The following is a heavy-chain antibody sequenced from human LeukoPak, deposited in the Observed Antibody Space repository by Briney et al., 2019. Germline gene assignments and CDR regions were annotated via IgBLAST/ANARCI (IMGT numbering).Heavy chain of an antibody. CDR3: ASPHYDILTGYYSPHDAFDI. Sequence: PSETLSLTCTVSGGSISSSSYYWGWIRQPPGKGLEWIGSIYYSGSTYYNPSLKSRVTISVDTSKNQFSLKLSSVTAADTAVYYCASPHYDILTGYYSPHDAFDIWGQGTMVTVSS. D-gene: IGHD3-9*01. V-gene: IGHV4-39*01. J-gene: IGHJ3*02. CDR1: GGSISSSSYY. CDR2: IYYSGST.